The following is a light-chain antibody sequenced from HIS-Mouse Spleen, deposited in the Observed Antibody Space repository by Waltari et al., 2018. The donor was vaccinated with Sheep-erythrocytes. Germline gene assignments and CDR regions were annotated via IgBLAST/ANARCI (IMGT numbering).Light chain of an antibody. CDR2: EGS. CDR3: CSYAGSSTPWV. Sequence: QSALTQPASVSGSPGQSITISCTGTSRDVGSYNLVSWYQQHPGKAPKLMLYEGSKRPSGVANRVYGSKSGNTASLTSSGLQAEDEADYYCCSYAGSSTPWVFGGGTKLTVL. J-gene: IGLJ3*02. V-gene: IGLV2-23*01. CDR1: SRDVGSYNL.